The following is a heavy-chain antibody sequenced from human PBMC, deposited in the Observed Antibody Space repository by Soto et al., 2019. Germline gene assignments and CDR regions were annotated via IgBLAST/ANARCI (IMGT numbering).Heavy chain of an antibody. J-gene: IGHJ5*02. D-gene: IGHD6-19*01. Sequence: ASVKVCWKASGVTFTSSAVQWVRQARGQRLEWIGWIVVGSGNTNYAQKFQERVTITRDMSTSTAYMELSSLRSEDTAVYYCAATGSGWYAYNWFDPWGQGTLVTVSS. CDR2: IVVGSGNT. V-gene: IGHV1-58*01. CDR3: AATGSGWYAYNWFDP. CDR1: GVTFTSSA.